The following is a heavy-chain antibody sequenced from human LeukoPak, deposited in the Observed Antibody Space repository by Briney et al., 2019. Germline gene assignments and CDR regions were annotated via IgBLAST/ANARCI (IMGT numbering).Heavy chain of an antibody. J-gene: IGHJ4*02. Sequence: RASVKLSCKASGYTFSSYGISWVRQAPGQGLEWMGWISAYNGNTNYAQKLQGRVTMTTDTSTSTAYMELRSLRSDDTAVYYCARVEGIAAAGTSFDYWGQGTLVTVSS. CDR2: ISAYNGNT. CDR3: ARVEGIAAAGTSFDY. V-gene: IGHV1-18*01. D-gene: IGHD6-13*01. CDR1: GYTFSSYG.